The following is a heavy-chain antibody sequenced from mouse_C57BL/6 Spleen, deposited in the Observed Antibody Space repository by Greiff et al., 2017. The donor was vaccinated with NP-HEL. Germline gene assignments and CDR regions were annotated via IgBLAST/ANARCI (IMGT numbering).Heavy chain of an antibody. Sequence: EVKVEESGGGLVKPGGSLKLSCAASGFTFSSYTMSWVRQTPEKRLEWVATISGGGGNTYYPDSVKGRFTISRDNAKNTLYLQMSSLRSEDTALYYCARLSPDYDFYAMDYWGQGTSVTVSS. CDR2: ISGGGGNT. J-gene: IGHJ4*01. D-gene: IGHD1-1*02. V-gene: IGHV5-9*01. CDR1: GFTFSSYT. CDR3: ARLSPDYDFYAMDY.